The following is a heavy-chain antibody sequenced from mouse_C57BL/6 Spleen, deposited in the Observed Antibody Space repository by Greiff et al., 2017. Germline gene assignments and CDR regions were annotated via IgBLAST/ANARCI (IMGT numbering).Heavy chain of an antibody. Sequence: QVQLQQPGAELVKPGASVKMSCKASGYTFTSYWITWVKQRPGQGLEWIGDIYPGSGSTNYNEKVKSKATLTVDTSSSTAYMQISSLTSEDSAVYYCARRVYYYGSWYFGVWGTGTTVTVSS. J-gene: IGHJ1*03. CDR3: ARRVYYYGSWYFGV. V-gene: IGHV1-55*01. CDR1: GYTFTSYW. CDR2: IYPGSGST. D-gene: IGHD1-1*01.